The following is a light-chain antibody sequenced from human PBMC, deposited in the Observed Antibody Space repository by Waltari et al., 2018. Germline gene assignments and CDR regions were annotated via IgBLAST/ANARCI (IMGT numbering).Light chain of an antibody. Sequence: DIVMTQSPDSLAVSLGERATINCKSSQSVLYSSNHKNYLAWYQQKPTQPPKLLIYWASTRESGVPDRFSGSGSGTDFTLTISSLQAEDVAVYYCQQYANTPRTFGQGTTVEIK. CDR3: QQYANTPRT. CDR1: QSVLYSSNHKNY. J-gene: IGKJ1*01. V-gene: IGKV4-1*01. CDR2: WAS.